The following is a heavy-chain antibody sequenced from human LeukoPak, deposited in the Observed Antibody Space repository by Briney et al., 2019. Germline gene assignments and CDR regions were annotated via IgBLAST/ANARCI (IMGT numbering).Heavy chain of an antibody. CDR3: AKWPEGATPKFHH. J-gene: IGHJ4*02. D-gene: IGHD1-26*01. CDR1: GFTFSSYA. Sequence: HSGGSLRLSCAASGFTFSSYAMSWVRQAPGKGLEWVSTISASGHATYYPDSVRGRFTISRDNSKSTLHLQMDSLRAEDSALYYCAKWPEGATPKFHHWGQGTLVTVSS. CDR2: ISASGHAT. V-gene: IGHV3-23*01.